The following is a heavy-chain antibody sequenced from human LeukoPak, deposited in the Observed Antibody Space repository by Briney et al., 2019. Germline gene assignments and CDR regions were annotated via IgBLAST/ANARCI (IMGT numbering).Heavy chain of an antibody. Sequence: SVKVSCKASGGTFSSYAISWVRQAPGQGLEWMGRIIPILGIANYAQKFQGRVTITADKSTSTAYMELSSLRSEDTAVYYCARTRAAEIAAAGTSDAFDIWGQGTMVTVSS. CDR2: IIPILGIA. J-gene: IGHJ3*02. CDR3: ARTRAAEIAAAGTSDAFDI. D-gene: IGHD6-13*01. CDR1: GGTFSSYA. V-gene: IGHV1-69*04.